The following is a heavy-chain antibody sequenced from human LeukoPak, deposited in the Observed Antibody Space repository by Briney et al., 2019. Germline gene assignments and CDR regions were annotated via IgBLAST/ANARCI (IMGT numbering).Heavy chain of an antibody. V-gene: IGHV4-34*01. D-gene: IGHD3-3*01. J-gene: IGHJ4*02. CDR1: GGSFSGYY. Sequence: SETLSLTCAVYGGSFSGYYWSWIRQPPGKGLEWIGEIYHSGSTNYNPSLKSRVTISVDKSKNQFSLKLSSVTAADTAVYYCARVNFWSGYYLDYWGQGTLVTVSS. CDR3: ARVNFWSGYYLDY. CDR2: IYHSGST.